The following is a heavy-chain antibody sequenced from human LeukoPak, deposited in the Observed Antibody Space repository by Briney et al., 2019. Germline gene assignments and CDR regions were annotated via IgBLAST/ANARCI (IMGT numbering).Heavy chain of an antibody. CDR1: GFTFSTFA. D-gene: IGHD2-8*02. J-gene: IGHJ4*02. CDR2: IFPSGGEI. Sequence: GGSLRLSCEASGFTFSTFAMIWVRQPPGKGLEWVSSIFPSGGEIHYADSVRGRFTISRDNSKSTLSLQMNSLRAEDTAIYYCATYRQVLLPFESWGKGTLVTVSS. CDR3: ATYRQVLLPFES. V-gene: IGHV3-23*01.